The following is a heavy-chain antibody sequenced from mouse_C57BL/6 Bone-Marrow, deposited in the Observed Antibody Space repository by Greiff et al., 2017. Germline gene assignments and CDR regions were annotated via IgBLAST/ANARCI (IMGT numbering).Heavy chain of an antibody. V-gene: IGHV1-80*01. CDR2: IYPGDGDT. J-gene: IGHJ4*01. CDR3: ARSYYGSSYAMDY. Sequence: VQLQQSGAELVKPGASVKISCKASGYAFSSYWMNWVKQRPGKGLEWIGQIYPGDGDTNYNGKFKGKATLTADKSSSTAYMQLSSLTSEDSAVYFCARSYYGSSYAMDYWGQGTSVTVSS. D-gene: IGHD1-1*01. CDR1: GYAFSSYW.